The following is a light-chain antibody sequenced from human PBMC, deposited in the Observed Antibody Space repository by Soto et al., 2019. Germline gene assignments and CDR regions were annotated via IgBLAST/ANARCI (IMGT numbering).Light chain of an antibody. V-gene: IGLV2-23*01. CDR1: TSDVGTYNL. CDR2: EGS. J-gene: IGLJ2*01. Sequence: QSALTQPASVSGSPGQSITISCTGTTSDVGTYNLVSWFQQHPGRAPKLIIYEGSKRPSGVSDRFSGSKSGNTASLTISGLQAEDEADYYRCSYAGSNILGMIFGGGTKLTVL. CDR3: CSYAGSNILGMI.